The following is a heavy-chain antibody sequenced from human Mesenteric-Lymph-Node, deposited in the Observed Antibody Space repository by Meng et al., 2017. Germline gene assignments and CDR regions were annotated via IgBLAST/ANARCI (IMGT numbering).Heavy chain of an antibody. Sequence: LKEAGPGLVEAEETLSLTWTVCGGTISSSGHCWGLIRQTPGKGLEGLGSIYYSGSTYYNPSLRSRVTMSLATTKNPFSVKLNSVTATDTAVYYCARHDGGYGDYFDHWGQGTLVTVSS. D-gene: IGHD5-12*01. CDR3: ARHDGGYGDYFDH. CDR2: IYYSGST. J-gene: IGHJ4*02. V-gene: IGHV4-39*01. CDR1: GGTISSSGHC.